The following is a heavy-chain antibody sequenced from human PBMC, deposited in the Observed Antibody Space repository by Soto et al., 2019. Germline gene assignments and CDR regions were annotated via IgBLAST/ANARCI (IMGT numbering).Heavy chain of an antibody. CDR3: ARGETLEEQWLVRASAYYYYGMDV. CDR2: ISYDGSNK. D-gene: IGHD6-19*01. Sequence: QVQLVESGGGVVQPGRSLRLSCAASGFTFSSYAMHWVRQAPGKGLEWVAVISYDGSNKYYADSVKGRFTISRDNSKNTLHQQLNTXRAEDPAVYYGARGETLEEQWLVRASAYYYYGMDVWGQGTTVTVSS. V-gene: IGHV3-30-3*01. J-gene: IGHJ6*02. CDR1: GFTFSSYA.